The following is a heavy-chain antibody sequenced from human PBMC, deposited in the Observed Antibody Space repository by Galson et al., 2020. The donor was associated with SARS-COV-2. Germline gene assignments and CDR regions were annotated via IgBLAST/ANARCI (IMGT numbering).Heavy chain of an antibody. J-gene: IGHJ3*02. D-gene: IGHD5-12*01. CDR1: GGSISSGGYS. CDR2: IYHSGST. Sequence: SETLSLTCAVSGGSISSGGYSWSWIRQPPGKGLEWIGYIYHSGSTYYTPSLKSRVTISVDRSKNQFSLKLSSVTAADTAVYYCAREGGIVATIPHSGAFVMWGQGTMVTVSS. CDR3: AREGGIVATIPHSGAFVM. V-gene: IGHV4-30-2*01.